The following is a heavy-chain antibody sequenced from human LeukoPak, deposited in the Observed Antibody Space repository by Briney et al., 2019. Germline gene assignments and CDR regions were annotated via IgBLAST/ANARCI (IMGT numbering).Heavy chain of an antibody. CDR2: FGGGGGPT. CDR3: AKDRRQLANFDY. J-gene: IGHJ4*02. D-gene: IGHD6-13*01. V-gene: IGHV3-23*01. Sequence: TGGSLRLSCAASGFNFRFYIMNWVRQAPGKGLEWVSGFGGGGGPTYYADSVKGRFTISRDNSKNTLYLQMNSLRADDTAVYYCAKDRRQLANFDYWGQGTLVTVSS. CDR1: GFNFRFYI.